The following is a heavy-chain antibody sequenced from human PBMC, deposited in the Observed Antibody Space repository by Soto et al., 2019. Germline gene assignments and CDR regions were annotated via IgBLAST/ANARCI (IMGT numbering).Heavy chain of an antibody. CDR2: INHSGST. CDR3: ARGQRNLWSGYPLTYGMDV. CDR1: GGSFSGYY. Sequence: SETLSLTCAVYGGSFSGYYWSWIRQPPGKGLEWIGEINHSGSTNYNPSLKSRVTISVDTSKNQFSLKLSSVTAADTAVYYCARGQRNLWSGYPLTYGMDVWGQGTKVT. V-gene: IGHV4-34*01. D-gene: IGHD3-3*01. J-gene: IGHJ6*02.